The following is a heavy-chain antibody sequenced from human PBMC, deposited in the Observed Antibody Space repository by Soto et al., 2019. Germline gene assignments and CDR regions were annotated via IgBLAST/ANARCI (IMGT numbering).Heavy chain of an antibody. CDR1: GFTFSDYY. J-gene: IGHJ6*03. D-gene: IGHD2-2*01. CDR3: ARTPGGRYCSSTSCYDYYYYYYIDV. Sequence: QVQLVESVGGLVKPGGSLRLSCAASGFTFSDYYLSWILQAPGKGLEWVSYISSSGSTIYYADSVKGRFTISRDNAKNSLYLQMNSLRAEDKAVYYCARTPGGRYCSSTSCYDYYYYYYIDVWGKGTTVTVSS. CDR2: ISSSGSTI. V-gene: IGHV3-11*01.